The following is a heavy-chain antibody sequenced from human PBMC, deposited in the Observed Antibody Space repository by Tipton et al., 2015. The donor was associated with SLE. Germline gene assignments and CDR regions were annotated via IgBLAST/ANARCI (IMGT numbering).Heavy chain of an antibody. CDR3: ASPRVGLDYIWGSYRPRGTFDY. Sequence: LRLSCIVSGASISSRAYYWGCIRQSPGKGLEWIGSVYDSGITYYSPSLKSRVTISVDTSNNQFSLELSSVTAADTAVYYCASPRVGLDYIWGSYRPRGTFDYWGQGTLVTVSS. J-gene: IGHJ4*02. CDR1: GASISSRAYY. D-gene: IGHD3-16*02. CDR2: VYDSGIT. V-gene: IGHV4-39*07.